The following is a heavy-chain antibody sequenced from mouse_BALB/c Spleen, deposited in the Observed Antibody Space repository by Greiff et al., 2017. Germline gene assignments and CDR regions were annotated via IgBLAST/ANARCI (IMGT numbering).Heavy chain of an antibody. CDR1: GYTFSSYW. CDR2: ILPGSGST. CDR3: AGGCRYDGYYFDY. J-gene: IGHJ2*01. Sequence: QVQLKESGAELMKPGASVKISCKATGYTFSSYWIEWVKQRPGHGLEWIGEILPGSGSTNYNEKFKGKATFTADTSSNTAYMQLSSLTSEDSAVYDCAGGCRYDGYYFDYWGQGTTLTVSS. D-gene: IGHD2-14*01. V-gene: IGHV1-9*01.